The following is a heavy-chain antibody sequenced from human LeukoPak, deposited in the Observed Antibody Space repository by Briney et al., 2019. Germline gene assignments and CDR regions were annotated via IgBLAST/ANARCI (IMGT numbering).Heavy chain of an antibody. CDR1: GYTFTSYY. Sequence: ASVKVPCKASGYTFTSYYMHWVRQAPGQGLEWMGIINPSGGGTSYAQNFQGRVTMTRDTSTSTVYMELSSLKSEDTAVYYCARFHSPLLTAGDYWGQGTLVTVSS. CDR3: ARFHSPLLTAGDY. CDR2: INPSGGGT. J-gene: IGHJ4*02. D-gene: IGHD5-18*01. V-gene: IGHV1-46*01.